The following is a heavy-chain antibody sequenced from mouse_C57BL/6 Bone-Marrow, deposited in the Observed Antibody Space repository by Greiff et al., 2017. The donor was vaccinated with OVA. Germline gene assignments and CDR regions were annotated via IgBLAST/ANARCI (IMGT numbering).Heavy chain of an antibody. D-gene: IGHD2-2*01. J-gene: IGHJ2*01. CDR2: ISSGGSYT. V-gene: IGHV5-6*02. CDR3: ARRGMVTTYDY. CDR1: GFTFSSYG. Sequence: EVKLVESGGDLVKPGESLKLSCAASGFTFSSYGMSWVRQTPDKRLEWVATISSGGSYTYYPDSVKGRFTISRDNAKNTLYLQMSSLKSEDTAMYYCARRGMVTTYDYWGQGTTLTVSS.